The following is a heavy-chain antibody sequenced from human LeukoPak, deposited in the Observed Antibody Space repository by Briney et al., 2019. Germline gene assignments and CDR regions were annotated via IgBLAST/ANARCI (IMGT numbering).Heavy chain of an antibody. CDR1: GFTFSSYA. V-gene: IGHV3-23*01. CDR3: ARVAVGRAAAGNGRFYYMDV. D-gene: IGHD6-13*01. J-gene: IGHJ6*03. Sequence: SGGSLRLSCAASGFTFSSYAMSWVRQAPGKGLEWVSAIGGSGGSTYYADSVKGRFTISRDNSKNSLYLQMNSLRAEDTAVYYCARVAVGRAAAGNGRFYYMDVWGKGTTVTVSS. CDR2: IGGSGGST.